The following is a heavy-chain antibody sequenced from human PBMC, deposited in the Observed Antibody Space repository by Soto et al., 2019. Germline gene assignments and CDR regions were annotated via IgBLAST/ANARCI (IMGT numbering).Heavy chain of an antibody. V-gene: IGHV3-66*01. D-gene: IGHD6-19*01. CDR2: IYSGGST. J-gene: IGHJ4*02. CDR3: AREERLALAY. Sequence: GGSLRLSCAASGFTVRSNYMTWVRQAPGKGLEWVSVIYSGGSTYYADSVKGRFTISRDDSKNTLYLQMHSLRAEDTAIYYCAREERLALAYWGQGTLVTVSS. CDR1: GFTVRSNY.